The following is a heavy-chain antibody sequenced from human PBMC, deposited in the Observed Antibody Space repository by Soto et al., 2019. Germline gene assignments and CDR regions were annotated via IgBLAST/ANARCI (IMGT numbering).Heavy chain of an antibody. D-gene: IGHD3-10*01. Sequence: GGSLRLSCAASGFTFSGSAMHWVRQASGKGLEWVGRIRSKANSYATAYAASVKGRFTISRDDSKNTAYLQMNSLKTEDTAVYYCTRRTHGGSGSDYWGQGTLVTVSS. CDR2: IRSKANSYAT. V-gene: IGHV3-73*01. CDR3: TRRTHGGSGSDY. J-gene: IGHJ4*02. CDR1: GFTFSGSA.